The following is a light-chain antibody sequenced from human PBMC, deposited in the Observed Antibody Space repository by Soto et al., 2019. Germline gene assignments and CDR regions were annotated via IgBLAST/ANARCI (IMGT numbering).Light chain of an antibody. CDR3: QHYVSSPWT. V-gene: IGKV3-20*01. J-gene: IGKJ2*01. CDR1: QSVNSNF. Sequence: EIVLTQSPGTLSLSPGEGATLSCRASQSVNSNFLAWFQQKPGQAPRLLIHDASRRATGIPDRFSGSGSGTDFTLSISRLEPEDFAVYYCQHYVSSPWTFGQGTKLQIK. CDR2: DAS.